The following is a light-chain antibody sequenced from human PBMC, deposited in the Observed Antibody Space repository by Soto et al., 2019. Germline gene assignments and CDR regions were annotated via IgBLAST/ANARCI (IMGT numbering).Light chain of an antibody. CDR3: QSYENSLGVSYV. J-gene: IGLJ1*01. CDR1: SSNLGAGYD. Sequence: QSVLTQPPSVSGAPGQRVTISCTGSSSNLGAGYDVHWYQLLPGTAPKLLIYGNRNRPSGVPDRFSGSKSGTSASLAITGLQAEDEADYYCQSYENSLGVSYVFGTGTKVTVL. V-gene: IGLV1-40*01. CDR2: GNR.